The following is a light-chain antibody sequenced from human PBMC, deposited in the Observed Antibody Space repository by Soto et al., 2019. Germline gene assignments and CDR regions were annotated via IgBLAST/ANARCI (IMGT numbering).Light chain of an antibody. Sequence: QSVLTQPPSVSGAPGQRVTISCTGSNSNIGAGYDVHWYQLLPGTAPKLLIYGNSNRPSGVPDRFSGSKSGTSASLAITRLQAEDEADYYCQSYDTSLSALYVFGTGTKLTVL. CDR2: GNS. CDR1: NSNIGAGYD. J-gene: IGLJ1*01. CDR3: QSYDTSLSALYV. V-gene: IGLV1-40*01.